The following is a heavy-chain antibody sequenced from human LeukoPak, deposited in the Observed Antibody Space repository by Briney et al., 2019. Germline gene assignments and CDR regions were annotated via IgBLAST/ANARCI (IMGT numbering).Heavy chain of an antibody. V-gene: IGHV4-59*01. J-gene: IGHJ6*02. CDR3: ARDAYDILTGYYDLMDV. CDR2: IYYSGGT. CDR1: GGSISSYS. D-gene: IGHD3-9*01. Sequence: SETLSLTCTVSGGSISSYSWSWIRQPPGKGLEWIGYIYYSGGTNYNPSLKSRVTISVDTSKNQFSLKLSSVTAADTAVYYCARDAYDILTGYYDLMDVWGQGTTVTVSS.